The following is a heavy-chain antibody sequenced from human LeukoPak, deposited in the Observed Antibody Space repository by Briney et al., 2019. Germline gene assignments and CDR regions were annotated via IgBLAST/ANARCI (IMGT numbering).Heavy chain of an antibody. CDR3: ARDQGGYGDYLVIDP. CDR2: IYHSGST. CDR1: GYSISSGYY. V-gene: IGHV4-38-2*02. Sequence: SETLSLTCTVSGYSISSGYYWGWIRQPPGKGLEWIGTIYHSGSTYYNPSLKSRVTISVDTSKNQFSLNLSSVTAADTAVYYCARDQGGYGDYLVIDPWGQGTLVTVSS. J-gene: IGHJ5*02. D-gene: IGHD4-17*01.